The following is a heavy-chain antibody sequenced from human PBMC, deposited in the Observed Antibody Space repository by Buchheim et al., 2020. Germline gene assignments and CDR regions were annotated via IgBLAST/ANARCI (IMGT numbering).Heavy chain of an antibody. CDR3: ARQETVTTFLSYYYGMDV. D-gene: IGHD4-17*01. V-gene: IGHV5-10-1*01. Sequence: EVQLVQSGAEVKKPGESLRISCKGSGYSFTSYWISWVRQMPGKGLEWMGRIDPSDSYTNYSPSFQGHVTISADKSIRTAYLQWSSLKASDTAMYYCARQETVTTFLSYYYGMDVWGQGTT. CDR2: IDPSDSYT. CDR1: GYSFTSYW. J-gene: IGHJ6*02.